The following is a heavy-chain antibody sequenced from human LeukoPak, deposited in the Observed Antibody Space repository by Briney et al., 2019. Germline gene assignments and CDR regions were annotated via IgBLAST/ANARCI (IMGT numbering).Heavy chain of an antibody. CDR2: IYYTGST. V-gene: IGHV4-59*01. CDR1: GGSMSGYY. J-gene: IGHJ5*02. D-gene: IGHD4-17*01. Sequence: PSETLSLTCTVSGGSMSGYYWSWIRQPPGKGLEWIGYIYYTGSTNYNPSLKSRVIISVDTSKNQFSLKVSSVTAADTAVYYCVRSKSGTYGWFDPWGQGTLVTVSS. CDR3: VRSKSGTYGWFDP.